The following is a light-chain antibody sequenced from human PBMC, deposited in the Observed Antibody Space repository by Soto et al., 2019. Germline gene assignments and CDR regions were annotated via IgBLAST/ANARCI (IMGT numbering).Light chain of an antibody. Sequence: ENVLTQSPGTVSLSPGERATLSCRASQGVTSNHLAWYQQKPGQAPRLLIYGVFNRATGIPDRFSGSGSGTHFPHTTPRRGPKVSAFYFCQHYEGSPRIFGKG. J-gene: IGKJ2*01. CDR1: QGVTSNH. V-gene: IGKV3-20*01. CDR2: GVF. CDR3: QHYEGSPRI.